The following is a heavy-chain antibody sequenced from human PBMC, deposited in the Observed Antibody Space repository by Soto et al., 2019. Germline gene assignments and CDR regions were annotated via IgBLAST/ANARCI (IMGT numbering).Heavy chain of an antibody. CDR3: ARGYCSSTSCYEFDY. CDR1: SGPISSYY. V-gene: IGHV4-59*01. CDR2: IYYSGNT. D-gene: IGHD2-2*01. J-gene: IGHJ4*02. Sequence: SETLSLTCTVSSGPISSYYWNWIRQPPGKGLEWIGSIYYSGNTNYSPSLKSRVTISVDTSKKQFSLNLTSVTAADTAMYYCARGYCSSTSCYEFDYWGPGALVTVSS.